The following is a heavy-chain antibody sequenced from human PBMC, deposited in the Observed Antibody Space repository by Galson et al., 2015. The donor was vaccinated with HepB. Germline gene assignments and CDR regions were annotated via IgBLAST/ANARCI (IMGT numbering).Heavy chain of an antibody. Sequence: SLRLSCAASGFTFSSYAMSWVRPAPGKGLEWVSAISGSGGSTYYADSVKGRFTISRDNSKNTLYLQMNSLRAEDTAVYYCAKIWGTAGFGIAAAGNDYWGQGTLVTVSS. D-gene: IGHD6-13*01. CDR3: AKIWGTAGFGIAAAGNDY. CDR1: GFTFSSYA. V-gene: IGHV3-23*01. CDR2: ISGSGGST. J-gene: IGHJ4*02.